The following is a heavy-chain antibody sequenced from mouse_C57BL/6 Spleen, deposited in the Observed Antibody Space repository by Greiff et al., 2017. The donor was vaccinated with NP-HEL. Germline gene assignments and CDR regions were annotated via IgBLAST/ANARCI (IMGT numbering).Heavy chain of an antibody. V-gene: IGHV1-52*01. CDR1: GYTFTSYW. D-gene: IGHD1-1*01. Sequence: FQLQQPGAELVRPGSSVKLSCKASGYTFTSYWMHWVKQRPIQGLEWIGNIDPSDSETHYNQKFKDKATLTVDKSSSTAYMQLSSLTSEDSAVYYCAREATTVVATRRYYFDYWGQGTTLTVSS. J-gene: IGHJ2*01. CDR3: AREATTVVATRRYYFDY. CDR2: IDPSDSET.